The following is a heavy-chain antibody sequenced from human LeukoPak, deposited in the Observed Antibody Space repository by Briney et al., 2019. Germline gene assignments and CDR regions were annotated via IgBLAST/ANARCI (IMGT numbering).Heavy chain of an antibody. V-gene: IGHV4-59*12. CDR2: IYYSGST. J-gene: IGHJ3*02. CDR1: GGSISSYY. D-gene: IGHD3-22*01. CDR3: ARGDIHYYDSSYAFDI. Sequence: SETLSLTCTVSGGSISSYYWSWIRQPPGKGLEWTGYIYYSGSTNYNPSLKSRVTISVDRSKNQFSLKLSSVTAADTAVYYCARGDIHYYDSSYAFDIWGQGTMVTVSS.